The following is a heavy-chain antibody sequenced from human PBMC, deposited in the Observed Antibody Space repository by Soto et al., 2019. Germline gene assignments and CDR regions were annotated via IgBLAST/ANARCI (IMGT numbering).Heavy chain of an antibody. CDR3: ARLDDSYSSGWYVRNAGYYGMDV. CDR1: GGTFSSYA. V-gene: IGHV1-69*13. J-gene: IGHJ6*02. Sequence: SVKVSCKASGGTFSSYAISWVRQAPGQGLEWMGGIIPIFGTANYAQKFQGRVTITADESTSTAYMELSSLRSEDTAVYYCARLDDSYSSGWYVRNAGYYGMDVWGQGTTVTVSS. CDR2: IIPIFGTA. D-gene: IGHD6-19*01.